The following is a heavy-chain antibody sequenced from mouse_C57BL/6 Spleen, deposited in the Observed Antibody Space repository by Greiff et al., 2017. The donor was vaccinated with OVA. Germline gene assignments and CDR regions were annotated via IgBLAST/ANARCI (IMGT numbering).Heavy chain of an antibody. V-gene: IGHV1-74*01. CDR2: IHPADSDT. J-gene: IGHJ4*01. CDR1: GYTFTSYW. CDR3: GIGDGYFHAMDY. Sequence: QVQLQQPGAGLVKPGASVKVSCKASGYTFTSYWMHWVKQRPGQGLEWIGRIHPADSDTNYNQKFKGKATLTVDKSSSTAYMQLSSLTSEDSAVYYCGIGDGYFHAMDYWGQGTSVTVSS. D-gene: IGHD2-3*01.